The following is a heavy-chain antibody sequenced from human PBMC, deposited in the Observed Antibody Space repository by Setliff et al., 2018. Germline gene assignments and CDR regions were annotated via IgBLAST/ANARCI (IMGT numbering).Heavy chain of an antibody. V-gene: IGHV1-69*05. J-gene: IGHJ6*03. D-gene: IGHD6-6*01. CDR3: VREGVDRRSSTDYRYYMDV. CDR1: GGTFSSQG. Sequence: ASVKVSCKASGGTFSSQGISWVRQAPGQGLEWMGGIMPIFGTTNYARKFQGRVTITTDKSTSTAYMEMSSLRSDDTAVYYCVREGVDRRSSTDYRYYMDVWGKGTTVTVSS. CDR2: IMPIFGTT.